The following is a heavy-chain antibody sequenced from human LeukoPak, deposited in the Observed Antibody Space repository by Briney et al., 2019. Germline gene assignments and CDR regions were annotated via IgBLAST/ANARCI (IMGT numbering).Heavy chain of an antibody. J-gene: IGHJ4*02. CDR2: ISYDGSNK. Sequence: PGRSLRLSCAASGFTFSSYAMHRVRQAPGKGLEWVAVISYDGSNKYYADSVKGRFTISRDNSKNTLYLQMNSLRAEDTAVYYCARERPPDYYGSGSYYFDYWGQGTLVTVSS. CDR3: ARERPPDYYGSGSYYFDY. CDR1: GFTFSSYA. V-gene: IGHV3-30*04. D-gene: IGHD3-10*01.